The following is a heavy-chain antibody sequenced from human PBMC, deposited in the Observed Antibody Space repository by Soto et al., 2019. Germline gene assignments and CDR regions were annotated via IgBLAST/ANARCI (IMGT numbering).Heavy chain of an antibody. V-gene: IGHV3-66*01. CDR1: GFIVSTNY. CDR3: ARDDGRGGYYCYGLDV. J-gene: IGHJ6*02. CDR2: IYSDGNT. D-gene: IGHD3-10*01. Sequence: EVQLVESGGGLVQPGGSLRLSCAASGFIVSTNYMSWVRQAPGKGLEWVSVIYSDGNTYYADSVKGRFTISRDNSKNTLCLQMNSLKAEDTAVYYCARDDGRGGYYCYGLDVWGQGTTVTVSS.